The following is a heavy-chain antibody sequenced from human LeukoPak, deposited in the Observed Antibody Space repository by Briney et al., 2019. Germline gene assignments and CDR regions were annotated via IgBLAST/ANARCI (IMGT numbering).Heavy chain of an antibody. CDR3: AKGLYGSGSSSKDIHAFDI. J-gene: IGHJ3*02. CDR2: ISYDGSNK. CDR1: GFTFSSYG. V-gene: IGHV3-30*18. D-gene: IGHD3-10*01. Sequence: GGSLRLSCAASGFTFSSYGMHWVRQAPGKGLEWVAVISYDGSNKYYADSVKGRFTISRDNSKNTLYLQMNSLRAEDTAVYYCAKGLYGSGSSSKDIHAFDIWGQGTMVTVSS.